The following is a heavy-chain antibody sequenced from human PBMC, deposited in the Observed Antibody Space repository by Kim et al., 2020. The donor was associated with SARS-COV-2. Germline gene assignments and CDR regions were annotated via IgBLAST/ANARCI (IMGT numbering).Heavy chain of an antibody. Sequence: TYDNPSLKSRVTISVDTAKNQFSPKLSSVTAADTAVYYCASGGSGGAFDIWGQGTMVTVSS. D-gene: IGHD6-19*01. J-gene: IGHJ3*02. V-gene: IGHV4-30-2*03. CDR3: ASGGSGGAFDI. CDR2: T.